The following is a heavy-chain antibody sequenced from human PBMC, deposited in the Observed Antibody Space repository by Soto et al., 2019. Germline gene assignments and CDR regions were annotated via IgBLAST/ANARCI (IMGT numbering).Heavy chain of an antibody. Sequence: ASRQISYKRPGYKYTEYRIGPERQIHGKGLEWMGIIYPRDSDHKYSPYFQGQVTISVDESIDTAYLQCSSLKASDTAMYNCARHPPYGSGGCCYYFDHLGQGTLDTV. CDR2: IYPRDSDH. CDR3: ARHPPYGSGGCCYYFDH. V-gene: IGHV5-51*01. J-gene: IGHJ4*02. CDR1: GYKYTEYR. D-gene: IGHD2-15*01.